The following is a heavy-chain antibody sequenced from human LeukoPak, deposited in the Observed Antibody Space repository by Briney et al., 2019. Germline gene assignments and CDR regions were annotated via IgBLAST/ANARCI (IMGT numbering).Heavy chain of an antibody. Sequence: NSSETLSLTCTVPSGSISSYYWSWIPESPRKGLEWVGFIYYSGNTNYNPSLKSRVTISIDTSKNQFSLKLSPVTAADTAVYYCARVKLSYANDLSAFDIWGQGTMVTVSS. D-gene: IGHD3-16*01. CDR1: SGSISSYY. J-gene: IGHJ3*02. V-gene: IGHV4-59*01. CDR2: IYYSGNT. CDR3: ARVKLSYANDLSAFDI.